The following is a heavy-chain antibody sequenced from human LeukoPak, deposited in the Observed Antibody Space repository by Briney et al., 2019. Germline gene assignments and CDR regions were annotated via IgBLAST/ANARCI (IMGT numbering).Heavy chain of an antibody. CDR2: IYYSGST. CDR1: GGSVSSGSYY. CDR3: ARKGSGWYRGGIDY. Sequence: KPSETLSLTCTVSGGSVSSGSYYWSWIRQPPGKGLEWIGYIYYSGSTNYNPSLKSRVTISVDTSKNQFSLKLSSVTAADTAVYYCARKGSGWYRGGIDYWGQGTLVTVSS. V-gene: IGHV4-61*01. J-gene: IGHJ4*02. D-gene: IGHD6-19*01.